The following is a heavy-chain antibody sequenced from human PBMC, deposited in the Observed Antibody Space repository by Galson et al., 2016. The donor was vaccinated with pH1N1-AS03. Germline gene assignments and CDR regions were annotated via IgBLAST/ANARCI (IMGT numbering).Heavy chain of an antibody. D-gene: IGHD3-16*02. J-gene: IGHJ4*02. CDR1: GFTFSNFG. CDR2: ISNSGNDK. CDR3: AKTTPGGVIVSGKMSLDY. Sequence: SLRLSCAASGFTFSNFGMHWVRQSPGKGLEWVAVISNSGNDKYYADSGKGRFTISRDNSKSTVYLQLNSLRAEDTAVYYCAKTTPGGVIVSGKMSLDYWGQGTLVTVSS. V-gene: IGHV3-30*18.